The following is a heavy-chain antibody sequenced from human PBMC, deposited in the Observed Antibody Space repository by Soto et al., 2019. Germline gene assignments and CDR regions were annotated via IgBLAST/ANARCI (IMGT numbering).Heavy chain of an antibody. D-gene: IGHD3-22*01. J-gene: IGHJ4*02. CDR1: GFTFSSYG. CDR3: AMGRGSSSGYPDY. CDR2: ISYDGSNK. V-gene: IGHV3-30*03. Sequence: GGSLRLSCAASGFTFSSYGMHWVRQAPGKGLEWVAVISYDGSNKYYADSVKGRFTISRDNSKNTLYLQMNSLRAEDMAVYYCAMGRGSSSGYPDYWGQGTLVTVSS.